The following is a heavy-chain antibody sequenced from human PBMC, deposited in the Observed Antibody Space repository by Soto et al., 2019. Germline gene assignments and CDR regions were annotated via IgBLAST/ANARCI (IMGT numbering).Heavy chain of an antibody. CDR2: IHPSGQPI. J-gene: IGHJ3*01. V-gene: IGHV3-48*03. D-gene: IGHD1-26*01. Sequence: EVQLVESGGGLVQPVGSPRLSCAVSGFTFSSSEMYWVRQAPGKGLEWISYIHPSGQPIFYANSVKGRFTISRDNANNSLFLQMNSLRAEDTAVYYCARRASRWGQGTMVTVSS. CDR1: GFTFSSSE. CDR3: ARRASR.